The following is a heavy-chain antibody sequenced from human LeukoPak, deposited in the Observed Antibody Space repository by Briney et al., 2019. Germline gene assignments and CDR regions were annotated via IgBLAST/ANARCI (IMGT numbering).Heavy chain of an antibody. J-gene: IGHJ3*02. CDR3: ARALTDSTKIGAFDI. D-gene: IGHD3-22*01. V-gene: IGHV3-7*01. CDR1: GFTFSSYW. Sequence: GGSLRLSCAASGFTFSSYWMSWVRQAPGKGLEWVANIKQDGSEKYYVDSVKGRFTISRDNANNSLYLQMNSLRAEDTAVYYCARALTDSTKIGAFDIWGQGTMVTVSS. CDR2: IKQDGSEK.